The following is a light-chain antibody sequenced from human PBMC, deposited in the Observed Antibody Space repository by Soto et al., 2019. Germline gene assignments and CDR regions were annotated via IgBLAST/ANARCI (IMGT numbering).Light chain of an antibody. CDR3: QQRSNWPVT. CDR2: GAS. V-gene: IGKV3-15*01. CDR1: HSVSSN. Sequence: EIVMTQSAATLCVSPGEGATLXCRASHSVSSNLAWSQQKPCQAPRLLIAGASTMALVTPASFSCSGSATEFTPTISSLQSEDFAVYYRQQRSNWPVTFGGGTKVDIK. J-gene: IGKJ4*01.